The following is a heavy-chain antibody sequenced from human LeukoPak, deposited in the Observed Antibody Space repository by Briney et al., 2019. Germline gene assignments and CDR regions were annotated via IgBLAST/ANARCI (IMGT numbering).Heavy chain of an antibody. V-gene: IGHV1-3*01. CDR3: ASQAATRLYYYGMDV. D-gene: IGHD2-15*01. CDR2: INAGNGNT. J-gene: IGHJ6*04. Sequence: APVKVSCKASGYTFTSYAMHWVRQAPGQRLEWMGWINAGNGNTKYSQKFQGRVTITRDTSASTAHMELSSLRSEDTAVYYCASQAATRLYYYGMDVWGKGTTVTVSS. CDR1: GYTFTSYA.